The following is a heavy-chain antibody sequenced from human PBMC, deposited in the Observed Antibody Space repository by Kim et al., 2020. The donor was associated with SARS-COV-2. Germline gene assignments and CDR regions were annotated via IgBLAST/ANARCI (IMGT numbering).Heavy chain of an antibody. Sequence: GGSLRLSCAASGFTFSSYGMHWVRQAPGKGLEWVAVIWYDGSSKYYADSVKGRFTISRDNSKNTLYLQMNSLRAEDTAVYYCARDLLVGATSYGMDVWGQGTTVTVSS. CDR3: ARDLLVGATSYGMDV. CDR2: IWYDGSSK. V-gene: IGHV3-33*01. D-gene: IGHD1-26*01. J-gene: IGHJ6*02. CDR1: GFTFSSYG.